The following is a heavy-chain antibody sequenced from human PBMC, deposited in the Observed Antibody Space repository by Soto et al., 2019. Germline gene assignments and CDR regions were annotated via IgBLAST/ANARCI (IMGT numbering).Heavy chain of an antibody. CDR2: IYYSGST. CDR1: GGSISSGGYY. D-gene: IGHD3-22*01. V-gene: IGHV4-31*03. Sequence: PSETLSLTCTVSGGSISSGGYYWSWIRQHPGKGLEWIGYIYYSGSTYYNPSLKSRVTISVDTSKNQFSLKLSSVTAADTAVYYCARDSPGYYGSSGYYLGAFDIWGQGTMVTVSS. CDR3: ARDSPGYYGSSGYYLGAFDI. J-gene: IGHJ3*02.